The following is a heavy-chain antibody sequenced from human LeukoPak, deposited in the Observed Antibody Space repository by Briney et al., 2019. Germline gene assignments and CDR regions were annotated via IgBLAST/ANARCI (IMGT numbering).Heavy chain of an antibody. CDR1: GFTFSSYA. D-gene: IGHD7-27*01. CDR2: ISGSGGST. Sequence: GGSLRLSCAASGFTFSSYAMSWVRQAPGKGLEWVSAISGSGGSTYYADSVKGRFTISRDNSKNTLYLQMNSLRAEDTAVHYCAKGTGDEGYYFDYWGQGTLVTVSS. CDR3: AKGTGDEGYYFDY. J-gene: IGHJ4*02. V-gene: IGHV3-23*01.